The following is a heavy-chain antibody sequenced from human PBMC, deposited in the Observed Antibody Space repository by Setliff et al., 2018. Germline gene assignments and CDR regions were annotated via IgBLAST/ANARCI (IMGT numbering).Heavy chain of an antibody. Sequence: ASVKVSCKASGDTFSTYGITWVRQAPGQGLEWMGGFDPEDGETIYAQKFQGRVTMTEDTSTDTAYMELSSLRSEDTAVDYCYITYSYGLYYFDYWGQGTLVTVSS. CDR1: GDTFSTYG. J-gene: IGHJ4*02. V-gene: IGHV1-24*01. CDR3: YITYSYGLYYFDY. CDR2: FDPEDGET. D-gene: IGHD5-18*01.